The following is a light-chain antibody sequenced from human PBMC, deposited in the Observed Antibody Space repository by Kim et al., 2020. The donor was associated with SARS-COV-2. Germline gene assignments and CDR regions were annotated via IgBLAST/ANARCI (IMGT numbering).Light chain of an antibody. CDR2: DVT. V-gene: IGLV2-14*03. CDR3: SSFTNRYTCV. Sequence: GQSITISCTGTSSDVGGYNSVSWYQQQPGETPKLIIYDVTKRPSGVSDRFSGSKSGNTASLTISGLQTEDETDYYCSSFTNRYTCVFGTGTKVTVL. CDR1: SSDVGGYNS. J-gene: IGLJ1*01.